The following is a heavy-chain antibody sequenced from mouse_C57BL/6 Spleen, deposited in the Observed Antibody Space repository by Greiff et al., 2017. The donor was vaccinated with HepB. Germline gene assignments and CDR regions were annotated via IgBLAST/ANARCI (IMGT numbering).Heavy chain of an antibody. Sequence: QVRLQQSGAELVKPGASVKISCKASGYAFSSYWMNWVKQRPGKGLEWIGQIYPGDGDTNYNGKFKGKATLTADKSSSTAYMQLSSLTSEDSAVYFCARVGITTVVADYWGQGTTLTVSS. V-gene: IGHV1-80*01. D-gene: IGHD1-1*01. J-gene: IGHJ2*01. CDR3: ARVGITTVVADY. CDR2: IYPGDGDT. CDR1: GYAFSSYW.